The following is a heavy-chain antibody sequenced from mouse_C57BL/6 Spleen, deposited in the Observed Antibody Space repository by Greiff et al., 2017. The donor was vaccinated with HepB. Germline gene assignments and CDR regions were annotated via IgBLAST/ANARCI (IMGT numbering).Heavy chain of an antibody. CDR1: GYTFTDYY. D-gene: IGHD2-5*01. V-gene: IGHV1-19*01. Sequence: EVQLQQSGPVLVKPGASVKMSCKASGYTFTDYYMNWVKQSHGKSLEWIGVINPYNGGTSYNQKFKGKATLTVDKSSSTAYMELNSLTSEDSAVYYCASYSNYLYYAMDYWGQGTSVTVSS. CDR3: ASYSNYLYYAMDY. J-gene: IGHJ4*01. CDR2: INPYNGGT.